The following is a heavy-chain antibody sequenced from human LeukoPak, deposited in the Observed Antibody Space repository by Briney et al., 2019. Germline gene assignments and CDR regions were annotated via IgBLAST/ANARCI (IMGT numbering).Heavy chain of an antibody. CDR2: ISSSSSYI. CDR3: ARDYYPPNQDYDALDV. D-gene: IGHD3-3*01. Sequence: GGSLRLSCVASGFTFTTYTMDRVRQAPGKRLEWVSSISSSSSYIYYADSVKGRFTISRDNAKNSLYLQMNRLRAEDAAVYYCARDYYPPNQDYDALDVWGKGTTVTVSS. CDR1: GFTFTTYT. V-gene: IGHV3-21*01. J-gene: IGHJ6*04.